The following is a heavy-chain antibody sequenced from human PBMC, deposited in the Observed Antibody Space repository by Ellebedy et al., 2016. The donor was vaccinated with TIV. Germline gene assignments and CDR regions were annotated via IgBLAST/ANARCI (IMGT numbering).Heavy chain of an antibody. CDR3: AKLAGVHLWDFDY. CDR2: IDKSGYST. V-gene: IGHV3-23*05. Sequence: PGGSLRLSCVASGFTFSSYAMSWVRQAPGKGLEWVSAIDKSGYSTYYADSVKGRFTISRDNTKNTLYLQMNSLRAEDTAVYYCAKLAGVHLWDFDYWGQGTLVTVSS. CDR1: GFTFSSYA. J-gene: IGHJ4*02. D-gene: IGHD1-26*01.